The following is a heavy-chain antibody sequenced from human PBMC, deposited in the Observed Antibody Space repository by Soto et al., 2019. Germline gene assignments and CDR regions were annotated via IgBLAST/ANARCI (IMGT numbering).Heavy chain of an antibody. CDR1: GGSISSGGYS. CDR2: IYYSGIT. D-gene: IGHD1-20*01. CDR3: VRYKSNHYYGMVV. J-gene: IGHJ6*02. V-gene: IGHV4-61*08. Sequence: SEAMSLTCAVSGGSISSGGYSWSWIRQPPGKGLEWIGYIYYSGITNYNPSLKSRVTISVDTSKNQFSLKLSSVTAADTAVYYCVRYKSNHYYGMVVRGQGPTVTRSS.